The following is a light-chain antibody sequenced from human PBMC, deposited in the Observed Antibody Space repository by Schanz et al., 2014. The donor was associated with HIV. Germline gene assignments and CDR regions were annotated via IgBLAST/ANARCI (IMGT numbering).Light chain of an antibody. CDR2: DVN. CDR3: SSYTTITTRV. CDR1: STDVGSNGH. V-gene: IGLV2-14*03. J-gene: IGLJ3*02. Sequence: QSALTQPASVSGSPGQSITISCTGTSTDVGSNGHVSWYQQHPDKAPKLLIYDVNNRPSGISDRFSGSKSGNTASLTISGLQAEDEADYYCSSYTTITTRVFGGGTKLTVL.